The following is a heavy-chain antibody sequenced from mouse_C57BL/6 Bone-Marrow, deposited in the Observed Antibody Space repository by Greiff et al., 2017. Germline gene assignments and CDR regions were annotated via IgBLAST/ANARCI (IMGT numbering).Heavy chain of an antibody. Sequence: QVQLKESGPGLVQPSQSLSISCTVSGFSLTSYGVHWVRQSPGKGLEWLGVIWSGGSTDYNAAFIARLSISTDNATSHVFFNMNSLQADDTAVYYCARGDEVDYWGQGTTLTVSS. CDR3: ARGDEVDY. CDR2: IWSGGST. CDR1: GFSLTSYG. J-gene: IGHJ2*01. V-gene: IGHV2-2*01. D-gene: IGHD3-3*01.